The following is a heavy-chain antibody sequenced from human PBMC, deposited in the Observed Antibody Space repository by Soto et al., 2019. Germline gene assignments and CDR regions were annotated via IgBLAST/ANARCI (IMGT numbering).Heavy chain of an antibody. CDR1: GFTFSSYG. V-gene: IGHV3-33*01. CDR3: ATNIVVVVDPPDY. D-gene: IGHD2-21*01. CDR2: IWYDGSNK. Sequence: GGSLRLSCAASGFTFSSYGMHWVRQAPGKGLEWVAVIWYDGSNKYYADSVKGRFTISRDNSKNTLYLQMNSLRAEDTAVYYCATNIVVVVDPPDYWGQGTLVTVSS. J-gene: IGHJ4*02.